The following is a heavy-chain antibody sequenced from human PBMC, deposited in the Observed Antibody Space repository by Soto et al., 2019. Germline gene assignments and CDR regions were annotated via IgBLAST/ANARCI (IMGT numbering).Heavy chain of an antibody. V-gene: IGHV3-48*01. J-gene: IGHJ6*04. D-gene: IGHD5-18*01. Sequence: EVQLVESGGGLVQPGGSLRLSCAASGFTFSSYSMNWVRQAPVKGLEWVSDISSSSRTIYYADSVKGRFTISRDNDKNSLDLQMTSLRAEDTAVYYCARGDTDMDDYYYYYGMDVWGKGTTVTVAS. CDR1: GFTFSSYS. CDR3: ARGDTDMDDYYYYYGMDV. CDR2: ISSSSRTI.